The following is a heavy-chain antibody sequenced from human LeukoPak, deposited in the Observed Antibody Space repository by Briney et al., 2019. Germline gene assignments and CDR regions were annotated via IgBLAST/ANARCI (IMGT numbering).Heavy chain of an antibody. CDR2: IYYSGST. CDR3: ALLEGGSYMFDY. CDR1: GGSISSYY. D-gene: IGHD1-26*01. Sequence: SETLSLTCTVSGGSISSYYWRWIRQPPGKGLEWIGYIYYSGSTNYNPSLTSRVTISVDTSKHQFSLKLSSVNAGDTALIYWALLEGGSYMFDYWGQGTLVTLSS. V-gene: IGHV4-59*08. J-gene: IGHJ4*02.